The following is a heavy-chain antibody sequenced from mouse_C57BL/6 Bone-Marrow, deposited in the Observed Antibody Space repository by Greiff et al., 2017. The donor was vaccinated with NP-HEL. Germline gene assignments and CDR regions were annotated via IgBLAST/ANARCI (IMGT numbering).Heavy chain of an antibody. CDR3: ARPLYYGSSYGAY. V-gene: IGHV5-17*01. CDR1: GFTFSDYG. CDR2: NSSGSSTI. J-gene: IGHJ3*01. Sequence: EVKLMESGGGLVKPGGSLKLSCAASGFTFSDYGMHWVRQAPEKGLEWVAYNSSGSSTIYYADTVKGRFTISRDNAKNTLFLQMTSLRSEDTAMYYCARPLYYGSSYGAYWGQGTLVTVSA. D-gene: IGHD1-1*01.